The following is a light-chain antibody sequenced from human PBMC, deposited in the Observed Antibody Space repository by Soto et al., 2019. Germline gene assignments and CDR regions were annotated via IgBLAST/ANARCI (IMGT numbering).Light chain of an antibody. Sequence: DIQMTQSPTTLSASVGDRVTITCRASQTISSWLAWYQVKPGKAPKLLIYDAPSLQSGVPSRFSGSGSGTEFTLTISSLQPEDFATYYCQQYENYWTFGQGTKVDIK. CDR3: QQYENYWT. CDR2: DAP. CDR1: QTISSW. V-gene: IGKV1-5*01. J-gene: IGKJ1*01.